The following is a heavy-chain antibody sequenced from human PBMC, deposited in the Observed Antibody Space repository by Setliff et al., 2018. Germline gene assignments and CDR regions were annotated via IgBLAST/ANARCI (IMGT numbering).Heavy chain of an antibody. CDR1: GYTFTSHY. CDR3: ARGVFPYHYEGAFDI. J-gene: IGHJ3*02. V-gene: IGHV1-46*01. CDR2: INPSSGRT. Sequence: ASVKVSCKASGYTFTSHYMHWVRQAPGLGLERMGTINPSSGRTSYAQKFQGRVTMTRDTSTSTVYMDMSSLRSEDTAVYYCARGVFPYHYEGAFDIWGQGTMVTVSS. D-gene: IGHD3-22*01.